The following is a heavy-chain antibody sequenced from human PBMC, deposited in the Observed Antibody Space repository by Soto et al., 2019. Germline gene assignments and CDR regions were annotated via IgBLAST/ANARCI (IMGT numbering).Heavy chain of an antibody. CDR3: AKDSHYGDFLPYDY. Sequence: PGGSLRLSCAASGFTFNSYARSWVRQAPGKGLEWVSAISSRGDTTYYTDSVKGRFTISKDTSTNTLILQMNSLRAEDTALYFCAKDSHYGDFLPYDYWGQGTLVTVSS. D-gene: IGHD4-17*01. J-gene: IGHJ4*02. V-gene: IGHV3-23*01. CDR2: ISSRGDTT. CDR1: GFTFNSYA.